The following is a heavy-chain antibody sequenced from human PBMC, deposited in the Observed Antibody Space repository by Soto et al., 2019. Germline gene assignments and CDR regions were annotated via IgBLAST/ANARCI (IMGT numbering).Heavy chain of an antibody. Sequence: QVQLVQSGAEVKKPGASVKVSCKASGHTFTNYGINWVRQAPGQGLEWMGWISGYNGHTNYAQKFQGRVTMTADTPTSTAYMDLGSLGSDDTAGYYCARLRYSGTYFFDSWGQGTLVTVSS. V-gene: IGHV1-18*01. CDR3: ARLRYSGTYFFDS. CDR1: GHTFTNYG. CDR2: ISGYNGHT. J-gene: IGHJ4*02. D-gene: IGHD1-26*01.